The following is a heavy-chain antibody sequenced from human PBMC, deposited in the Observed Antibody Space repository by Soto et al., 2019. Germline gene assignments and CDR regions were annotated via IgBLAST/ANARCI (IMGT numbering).Heavy chain of an antibody. CDR2: INSDGSST. Sequence: EVQLVESGGGLVQPGGSLRLSCAASGFTFFSHWMHWVRQAPGKGLVWVSRINSDGSSTTYADSVKGRFTIPRDDAKGTLYLQMNSLRAEDPAVYYCARGMVGWVNPTVIWGQGTLVSVSS. CDR1: GFTFFSHW. D-gene: IGHD2-15*01. CDR3: ARGMVGWVNPTVI. J-gene: IGHJ3*02. V-gene: IGHV3-74*01.